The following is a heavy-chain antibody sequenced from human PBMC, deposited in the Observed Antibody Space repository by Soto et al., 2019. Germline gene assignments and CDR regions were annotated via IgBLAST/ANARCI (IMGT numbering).Heavy chain of an antibody. Sequence: SQTLALPCAISGDSVSSNSSACNFIRQSPSRGLEWLGRTYYRSKFYNDYAVSVKSRITINPDTSKNQFSLQLNSVTPEDTAVYYCARDAEKWELTNPNWFDPCGQGTLVTVSS. CDR3: ARDAEKWELTNPNWFDP. CDR2: TYYRSKFYN. D-gene: IGHD1-26*01. J-gene: IGHJ5*02. CDR1: GDSVSSNSSA. V-gene: IGHV6-1*01.